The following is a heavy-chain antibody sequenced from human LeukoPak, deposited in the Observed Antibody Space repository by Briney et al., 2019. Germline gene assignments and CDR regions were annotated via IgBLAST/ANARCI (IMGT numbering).Heavy chain of an antibody. D-gene: IGHD3-22*01. CDR2: IWYDGGNE. Sequence: GGSLRLSCAASGFTFRSYGMHWVRQAPGKGLEWVAVIWYDGGNEYYADSVKGRFTISRDNSENTLYLQMNSLSAEDTAVYYCARDRDSSGYNYYFDYWGQGTLVTVSS. J-gene: IGHJ4*02. CDR1: GFTFRSYG. CDR3: ARDRDSSGYNYYFDY. V-gene: IGHV3-33*01.